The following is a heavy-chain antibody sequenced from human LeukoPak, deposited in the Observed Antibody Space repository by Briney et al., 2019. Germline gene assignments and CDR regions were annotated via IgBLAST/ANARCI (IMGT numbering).Heavy chain of an antibody. CDR1: GYTFTSYA. D-gene: IGHD1-26*01. J-gene: IGHJ4*02. V-gene: IGHV7-4-1*02. CDR3: ARGEVGATLDY. CDR2: INTNTGNP. Sequence: GASVKVSCKASGYTFTSYAMNWVRQAPGQGLEWMGWINTNTGNPTYAQGFTGRFVLSLDTSVSTAYLQTSSLKAEDTAVYYCARGEVGATLDYWGQGTLVTVSS.